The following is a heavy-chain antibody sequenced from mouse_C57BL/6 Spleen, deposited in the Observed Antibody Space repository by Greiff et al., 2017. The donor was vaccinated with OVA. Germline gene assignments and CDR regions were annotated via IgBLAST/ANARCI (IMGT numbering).Heavy chain of an antibody. CDR3: ARWHYYGSSPYYFDY. D-gene: IGHD1-1*01. V-gene: IGHV1-61*01. Sequence: QVQLKQPGAELVRPGSSVKLSCKASGYTFTSYWMDWVKQRPGQGLEWIGNIYPSDSETHYNQKFKDKATLTVDKSSSTAYMQLSSLTSEDSAVYYCARWHYYGSSPYYFDYWGQGTTLTVSS. J-gene: IGHJ2*01. CDR1: GYTFTSYW. CDR2: IYPSDSET.